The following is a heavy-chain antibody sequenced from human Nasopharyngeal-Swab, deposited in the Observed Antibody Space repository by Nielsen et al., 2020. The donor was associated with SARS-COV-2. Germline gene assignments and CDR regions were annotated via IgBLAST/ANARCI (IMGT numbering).Heavy chain of an antibody. D-gene: IGHD3-3*01. V-gene: IGHV3-43*02. J-gene: IGHJ6*02. CDR2: ISGSGGST. CDR1: GFTFNTYT. Sequence: GESLKISCAASGFTFNTYTMSWVRQAPGKGLEWVSGISGSGGSTYYADSVKGRFTISRDNSKNSLYLQMNSLRAEDTALYYCAKGVGGSPYYYYGMDVWGQGTTVTVSS. CDR3: AKGVGGSPYYYYGMDV.